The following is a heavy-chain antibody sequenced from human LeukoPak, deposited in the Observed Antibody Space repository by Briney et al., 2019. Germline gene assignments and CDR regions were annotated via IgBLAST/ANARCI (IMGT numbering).Heavy chain of an antibody. J-gene: IGHJ4*02. CDR1: GGSISSFY. Sequence: SETLSLTCTVSGGSISSFYWSWIRQPPGKGLEWIGYIFHSGSTNYNPSLKSRVTLSVDTSKNQFSLKLDSVTAADTAVYYCARQPYMLGAYYFDYWGQGTLVTVSS. CDR2: IFHSGST. CDR3: ARQPYMLGAYYFDY. D-gene: IGHD1-26*01. V-gene: IGHV4-59*08.